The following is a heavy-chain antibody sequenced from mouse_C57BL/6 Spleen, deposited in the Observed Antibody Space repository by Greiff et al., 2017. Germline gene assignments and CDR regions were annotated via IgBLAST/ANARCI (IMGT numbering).Heavy chain of an antibody. CDR1: GYAFSSYW. Sequence: QVQLKQSGAELVKPGASVKISCKASGYAFSSYWMHWVKQRPGKGLEWIGQIYPGDGDTNYNGKFKGKATLTADKSSSTAYMQLSSLTSEDSAVXFCARGGRTGVFDYWGQGTTLTVSS. J-gene: IGHJ2*01. D-gene: IGHD4-1*01. CDR2: IYPGDGDT. CDR3: ARGGRTGVFDY. V-gene: IGHV1-80*01.